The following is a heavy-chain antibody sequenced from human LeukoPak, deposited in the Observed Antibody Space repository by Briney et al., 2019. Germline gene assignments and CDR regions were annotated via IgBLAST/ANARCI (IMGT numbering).Heavy chain of an antibody. CDR2: IIPIFGTA. J-gene: IGHJ6*03. CDR1: GGTFSSYA. D-gene: IGHD2-2*01. Sequence: SVKVSCKASGGTFSSYAISWVRQAPGQGLEWMGGIIPIFGTANYAQKFQGRVTITTDESTSTAYMELSSLRSEDTAVHYCARGASDIVVVPATNPGYYYYMDVWGKGTTVTVSS. V-gene: IGHV1-69*05. CDR3: ARGASDIVVVPATNPGYYYYMDV.